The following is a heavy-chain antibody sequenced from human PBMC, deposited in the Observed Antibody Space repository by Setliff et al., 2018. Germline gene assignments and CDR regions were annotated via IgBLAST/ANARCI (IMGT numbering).Heavy chain of an antibody. CDR3: VRDDADNYDAFDN. V-gene: IGHV1-69*05. CDR1: GGTFSSYA. Sequence: GASVKVSCKASGGTFSSYAISWVRQAPGQGLEWMGGIIPIFGTANYAQKFQGRFTISRDNAKRSLYLQMNGLRADDTGVYYCVRDDADNYDAFDNWGQGTLVTVSS. J-gene: IGHJ3*02. D-gene: IGHD3-22*01. CDR2: IIPIFGTA.